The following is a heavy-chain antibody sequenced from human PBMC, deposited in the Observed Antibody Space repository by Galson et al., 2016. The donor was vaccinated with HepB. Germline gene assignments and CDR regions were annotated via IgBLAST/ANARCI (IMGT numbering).Heavy chain of an antibody. CDR1: GFTFSKYA. D-gene: IGHD5-24*01. V-gene: IGHV3-23*01. CDR2: ITGSGDST. Sequence: SLRLSCAASGFTFSKYAMSWVRQAPGKGLEWVSCITGSGDSTYYAGSVKGRFTISRDNSRDTLYLQMSSLRADDTALYYCAKGGGFYNWLDPWGQGTLVTVSS. CDR3: AKGGGFYNWLDP. J-gene: IGHJ5*02.